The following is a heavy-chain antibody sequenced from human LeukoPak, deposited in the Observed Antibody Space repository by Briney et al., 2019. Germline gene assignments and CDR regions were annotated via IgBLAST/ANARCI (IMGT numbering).Heavy chain of an antibody. J-gene: IGHJ6*04. V-gene: IGHV3-7*03. Sequence: GGSLRLSCAASEFIFSSYWMIWVRQAPGKGLEWVANIKQDGSEKYYMDSVKGRFTISRDNAKNSLYLQMNSLRAEDTAVYSCARGGPYYYYGMDVWGKGTTVTVSS. CDR3: ARGGPYYYYGMDV. CDR1: EFIFSSYW. CDR2: IKQDGSEK.